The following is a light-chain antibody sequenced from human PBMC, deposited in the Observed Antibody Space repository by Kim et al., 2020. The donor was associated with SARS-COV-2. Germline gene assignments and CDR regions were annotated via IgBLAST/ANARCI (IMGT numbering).Light chain of an antibody. CDR1: ISNIGNNY. CDR2: DNH. CDR3: GTWDSSLSAGRV. Sequence: QSVLTQPPSVSAAPGQKVTISCSGSISNIGNNYVSWYQQFPGTAPKLLLRDNHARPSGIPDRFSGSKSGTSATLGITGLQIEDEAVYFCGTWDSSLSAGRVFGGGTQLTVL. V-gene: IGLV1-51*01. J-gene: IGLJ3*02.